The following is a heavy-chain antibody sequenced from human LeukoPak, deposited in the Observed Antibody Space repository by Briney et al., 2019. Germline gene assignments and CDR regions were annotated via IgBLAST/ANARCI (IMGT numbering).Heavy chain of an antibody. D-gene: IGHD4-23*01. CDR3: ARDNSVEDTAWWFDP. J-gene: IGHJ5*02. CDR2: INPSGGST. Sequence: GASVKVSCKAGGYTFTSYYMHWVRQAPGQGLEWMGIINPSGGSTSYAQKFQGRVTMTRDMSTSTDYMELSSLRSEDTAVYYCARDNSVEDTAWWFDPWGQGTLVTVSS. V-gene: IGHV1-46*01. CDR1: GYTFTSYY.